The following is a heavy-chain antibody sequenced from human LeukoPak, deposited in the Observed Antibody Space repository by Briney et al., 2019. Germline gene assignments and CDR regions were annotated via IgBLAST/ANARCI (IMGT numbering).Heavy chain of an antibody. D-gene: IGHD6-13*01. CDR3: ARGGSSSWFDY. CDR2: IYHSGST. V-gene: IGHV4-30-2*01. J-gene: IGHJ4*02. Sequence: SQTLSLTCAVSGGSISSGGYSWSWIRQPPGKGLEWIGYIYHSGSTYYNPSLKSRVTISVDRSKNQFSLKLSSVTAADTAVYYCARGGSSSWFDYWGQGTLVTVS. CDR1: GGSISSGGYS.